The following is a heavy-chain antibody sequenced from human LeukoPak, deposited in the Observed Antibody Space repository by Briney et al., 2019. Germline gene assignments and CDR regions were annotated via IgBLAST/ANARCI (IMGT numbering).Heavy chain of an antibody. CDR2: IIPILDVA. Sequence: SVKVSCKASGYTFTDYYMHWVRQAPGQGLEWMGRIIPILDVANYAQKFQGRVTITADKSTSTAYMELSSLRSEDTAVYYCASYDTATAFFDYWGQGTLVTVSS. V-gene: IGHV1-69*02. D-gene: IGHD5-18*01. CDR1: GYTFTDYY. CDR3: ASYDTATAFFDY. J-gene: IGHJ4*02.